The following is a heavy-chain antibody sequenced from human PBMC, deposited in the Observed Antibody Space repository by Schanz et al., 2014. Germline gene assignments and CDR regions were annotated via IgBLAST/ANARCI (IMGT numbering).Heavy chain of an antibody. CDR3: AKARRKSNCSGGRCFHYSYYGMDV. Sequence: QVQLVESGGGVVQPGGSLRLSCAASGFIFSNYGMHWVRQAPGKGLEWVAVIWSDGSGKYYADSVKGRFTISRDSPKNTLYLQMNSLRAEDTAVYYCAKARRKSNCSGGRCFHYSYYGMDVWGQGTTXTVSS. CDR2: IWSDGSGK. CDR1: GFIFSNYG. V-gene: IGHV3-33*06. J-gene: IGHJ6*02. D-gene: IGHD2-15*01.